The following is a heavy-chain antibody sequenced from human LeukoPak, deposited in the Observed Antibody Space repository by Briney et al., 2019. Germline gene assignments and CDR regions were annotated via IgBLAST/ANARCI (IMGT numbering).Heavy chain of an antibody. CDR1: GFTFSSYS. Sequence: GGSLRLSCAASGFTFSSYSMNWVRQAPGKGLEWGSSISSSSSYIYYADSVKGRFTISRDNAKNSLYLQMNSLRAEDTAVYYCVVRSPFSYYYYMDVWGKGTTVTVSS. CDR2: ISSSSSYI. CDR3: VVRSPFSYYYYMDV. V-gene: IGHV3-21*01. D-gene: IGHD4-23*01. J-gene: IGHJ6*03.